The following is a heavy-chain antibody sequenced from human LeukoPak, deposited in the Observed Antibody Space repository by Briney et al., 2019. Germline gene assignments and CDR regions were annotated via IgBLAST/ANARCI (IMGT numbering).Heavy chain of an antibody. D-gene: IGHD6-13*01. V-gene: IGHV1-2*02. CDR3: ARQLAAAGINWFDP. CDR2: INPNSGGT. Sequence: ASVKVSCKASGYIFTGYYMHWVRQAPGQGLEWMGWINPNSGGTNYAQKFQGRVTMTRDTSISTAYMELSRLRSDDTAVYCCARQLAAAGINWFDPWGQGTLVTVSS. J-gene: IGHJ5*02. CDR1: GYIFTGYY.